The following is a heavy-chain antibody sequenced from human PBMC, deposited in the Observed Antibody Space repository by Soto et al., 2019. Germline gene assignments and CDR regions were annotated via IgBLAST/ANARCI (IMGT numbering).Heavy chain of an antibody. CDR1: GGSFSGYY. Sequence: SETLSLTCTVYGGSFSGYYWSWIRQPPGKGLEWIGEINHSGSTNYNPSLKSRVTISVDTSKNQFSLKLSSVTAADTAVYYCARGRRVAARPHLDYWCQGTLVTVSS. CDR3: ARGRRVAARPHLDY. V-gene: IGHV4-34*01. CDR2: INHSGST. D-gene: IGHD6-6*01. J-gene: IGHJ4*02.